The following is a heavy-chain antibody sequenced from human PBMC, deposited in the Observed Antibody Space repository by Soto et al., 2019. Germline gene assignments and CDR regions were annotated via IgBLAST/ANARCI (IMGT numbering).Heavy chain of an antibody. J-gene: IGHJ4*02. CDR1: GFTFSSYA. CDR3: AKAWGDIYDFWSDAFDY. Sequence: GGSLRLSCAASGFTFSSYAMSWFRQAPGKGLEWVSAISGSGGSTYYADSVKGRFTISRDNSKNTLYLQMNSLRAEDTAVYYCAKAWGDIYDFWSDAFDYWGQGTLVTVSS. D-gene: IGHD3-3*01. V-gene: IGHV3-23*01. CDR2: ISGSGGST.